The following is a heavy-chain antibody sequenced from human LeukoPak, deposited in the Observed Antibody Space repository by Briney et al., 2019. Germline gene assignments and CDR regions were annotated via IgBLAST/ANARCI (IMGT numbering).Heavy chain of an antibody. J-gene: IGHJ4*02. CDR2: ISSSGSTI. Sequence: GGSLRLSCAASGFTFSDYYMSWIRQAPGKGLEWVSYISSSGSTIYYADSVKGRFTISRDNAKNSLYLQMNSLRAEDTAVYYCARDLRAYYYDSSGYYWGQGTLVTVSS. CDR3: ARDLRAYYYDSSGYY. V-gene: IGHV3-11*01. CDR1: GFTFSDYY. D-gene: IGHD3-22*01.